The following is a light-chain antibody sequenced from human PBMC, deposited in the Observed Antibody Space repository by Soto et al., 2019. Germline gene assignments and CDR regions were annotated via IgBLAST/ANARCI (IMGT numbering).Light chain of an antibody. CDR1: TSNIGTFY. V-gene: IGLV1-40*01. CDR3: QSYDISLHNYV. Sequence: QSVLTQPPSASSTPGQTVTISCSGSTSNIGTFYVYWYQHLPGTAPKLLIYGDNNRPSGVPDRFSGSKSGTSASLAITRLQAEDEADYYCQSYDISLHNYVFGTGTKVTVL. J-gene: IGLJ1*01. CDR2: GDN.